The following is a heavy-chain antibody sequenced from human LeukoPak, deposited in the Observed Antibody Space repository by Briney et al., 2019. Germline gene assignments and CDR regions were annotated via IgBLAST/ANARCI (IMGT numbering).Heavy chain of an antibody. Sequence: SETLPLTCTVSGGSISGGGYYWSWIRQPPGKGVEWSGYNSYSGSTVYNPSLQSRFTISVDTSKTQFSLKLSCVTPADTRVYYCARADYDLAFDIWVQGTMVTVTS. CDR1: GGSISGGGYY. V-gene: IGHV4-31*03. CDR2: NSYSGST. CDR3: ARADYDLAFDI. D-gene: IGHD3-3*01. J-gene: IGHJ3*02.